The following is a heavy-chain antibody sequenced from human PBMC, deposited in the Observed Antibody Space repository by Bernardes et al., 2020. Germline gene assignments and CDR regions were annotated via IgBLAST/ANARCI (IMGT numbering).Heavy chain of an antibody. CDR2: INPYNYCT. V-gene: IGHV1-2*05. J-gene: IGHJ4*02. CDR3: ARDRKKRRAATGSNFDH. CDR1: GYTFNNYY. D-gene: IGHD6-13*01. Sequence: SVKVSFMATGYTFNNYYTHWLRQPPGHGVEGMGLINPYNYCTYYAQNFQGRVTMTIDSSMRALFMALTRLTSDDTVMYFCARDRKKRRAATGSNFDHCGQGTLITVSS.